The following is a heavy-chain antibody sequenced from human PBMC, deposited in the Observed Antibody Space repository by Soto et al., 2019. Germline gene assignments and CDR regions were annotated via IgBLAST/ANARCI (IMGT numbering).Heavy chain of an antibody. J-gene: IGHJ4*02. CDR1: GDSVSTNIGA. CDR2: TYYRSDWYT. D-gene: IGHD3-16*01. CDR3: ARDTLRLLDF. V-gene: IGHV6-1*01. Sequence: PSQTLSLTCAISGDSVSTNIGAWNWIRQSPSRGLEWLGRTYYRSDWYTDYAISVQSRITINPDTSKNQVSLLLSSVTPEDSAVYYCARDTLRLLDFWGQGSLVTVSS.